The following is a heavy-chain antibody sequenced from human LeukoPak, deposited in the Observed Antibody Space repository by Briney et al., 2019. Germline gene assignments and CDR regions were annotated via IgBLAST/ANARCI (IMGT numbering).Heavy chain of an antibody. CDR1: GFTVSSNY. CDR3: ARRLLTGYYEF. Sequence: GGSLRLSCAASGFTVSSNYMSWVRQAPGKGLEWVSLIYSGGSTYYADSVKGRFTISRDSSKNMLYLQMNSLRAEDTAVYYCARRLLTGYYEFWGQGTLVTVSS. D-gene: IGHD3-9*01. V-gene: IGHV3-53*01. CDR2: IYSGGST. J-gene: IGHJ4*02.